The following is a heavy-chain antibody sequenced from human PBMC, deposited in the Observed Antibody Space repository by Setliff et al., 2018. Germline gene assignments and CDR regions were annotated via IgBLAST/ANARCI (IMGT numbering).Heavy chain of an antibody. J-gene: IGHJ3*02. CDR2: IDPSGDYT. CDR3: ARDRFYNSWSGTSITAPHDAFDI. CDR1: GYTFTGYY. V-gene: IGHV1-46*03. Sequence: ASVKVSCKASGYTFTGYYMHWVRQAPGQGLEWMGIIDPSGDYTNYAPRLQGRVTMTEDTSSDTAYMELSSLRSGDTAVYFCARDRFYNSWSGTSITAPHDAFDIWGQGTTVTVSS. D-gene: IGHD3-3*01.